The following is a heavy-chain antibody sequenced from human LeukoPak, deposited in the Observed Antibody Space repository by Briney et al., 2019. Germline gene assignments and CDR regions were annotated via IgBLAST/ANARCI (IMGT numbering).Heavy chain of an antibody. CDR3: ARRGIAAAGYDY. V-gene: IGHV4-59*08. D-gene: IGHD6-13*01. CDR2: IYYSGTT. CDR1: GGSISSYY. J-gene: IGHJ4*02. Sequence: ASETLSLTCTVSGGSISSYYWSRIRQPPGKGLEWIGYIYYSGTTNYNPSLKSRVTILVDTSKNQFSLNLSSVTAADTAVYYCARRGIAAAGYDYWGQGTLVTVSS.